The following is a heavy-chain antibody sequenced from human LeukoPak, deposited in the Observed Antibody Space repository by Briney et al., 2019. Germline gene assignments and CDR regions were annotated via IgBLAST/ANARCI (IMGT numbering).Heavy chain of an antibody. J-gene: IGHJ6*04. Sequence: SETLSLTCTVSGGSISSYYWSWIRQPPGKGLEWIGYIYYSGGTNYNPSLKSRVTISVDTSKNQFSLKLSSVTAADTAVYCCARDRRGSGSYYDYYYYGMDVWGKGTTVTVSS. V-gene: IGHV4-59*01. D-gene: IGHD3-10*01. CDR1: GGSISSYY. CDR2: IYYSGGT. CDR3: ARDRRGSGSYYDYYYYGMDV.